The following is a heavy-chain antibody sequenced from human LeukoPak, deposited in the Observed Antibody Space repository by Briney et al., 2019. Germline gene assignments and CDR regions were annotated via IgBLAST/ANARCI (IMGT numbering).Heavy chain of an antibody. J-gene: IGHJ4*02. Sequence: ASVKVSCKASGYIFSDYYMHWVRQAPGQGLEWLGWINPKSGAANYAQQFRGRVTMTRDTSINTDYMEMKRVTSDDTAVYYCARGAEAETSPLDFWGQGTLVIVS. V-gene: IGHV1-2*02. CDR1: GYIFSDYY. D-gene: IGHD6-13*01. CDR3: ARGAEAETSPLDF. CDR2: INPKSGAA.